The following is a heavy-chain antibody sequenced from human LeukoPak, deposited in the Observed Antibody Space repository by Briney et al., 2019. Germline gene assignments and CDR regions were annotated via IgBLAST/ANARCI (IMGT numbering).Heavy chain of an antibody. CDR1: GYSFTSYW. J-gene: IGHJ3*02. CDR3: ARHLGGIVVVTAPDAFDI. Sequence: GESLKISCKGSGYSFTSYWIGWVRQMPGKGLEWMGIIYPGDSDTRYSPSFQGQVTISADKSISTAYLQWSSLKASDTAMYYCARHLGGIVVVTAPDAFDIWGQGTMVTVSS. V-gene: IGHV5-51*01. D-gene: IGHD2-21*02. CDR2: IYPGDSDT.